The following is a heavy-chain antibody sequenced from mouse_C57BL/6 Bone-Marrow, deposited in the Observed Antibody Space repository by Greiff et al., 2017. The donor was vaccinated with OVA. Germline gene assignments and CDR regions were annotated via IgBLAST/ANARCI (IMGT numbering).Heavy chain of an antibody. CDR3: ARDGYYGNYGC. Sequence: QVQLQQSGAELVRPGTSVKVSCKASGYAFTNYLIEWVKQRPGQGLEWIGVINPGSGGTNYNEKFKGKATLTADKSSSTAYMQLSSLTSEDSAGYFCARDGYYGNYGCWGKVTTLTAAS. J-gene: IGHJ2*01. CDR2: INPGSGGT. V-gene: IGHV1-54*01. CDR1: GYAFTNYL. D-gene: IGHD2-1*01.